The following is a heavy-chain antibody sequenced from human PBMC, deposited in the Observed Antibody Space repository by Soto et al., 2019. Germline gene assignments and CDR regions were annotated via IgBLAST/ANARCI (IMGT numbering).Heavy chain of an antibody. CDR1: GGSISSSNW. Sequence: QVQLQESGPGLVKPSGTLSLTCAVSGGSISSSNWWSWVRQPPGKGLEGIGEIYHSGSTNYNPSLKSRVTLSVHKSKNQFSLKLSSVTAADTAVYYCARVYSSSWYDGWFDYWGQGTLVTVSS. J-gene: IGHJ4*02. CDR3: ARVYSSSWYDGWFDY. D-gene: IGHD6-13*01. V-gene: IGHV4-4*02. CDR2: IYHSGST.